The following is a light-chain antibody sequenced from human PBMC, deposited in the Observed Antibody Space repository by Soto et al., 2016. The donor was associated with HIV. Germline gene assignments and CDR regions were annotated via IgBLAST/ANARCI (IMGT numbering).Light chain of an antibody. J-gene: IGLJ2*01. V-gene: IGLV3-19*01. CDR2: GKN. CDR1: SLRTYY. Sequence: SSELTQDPAVPVTLGQTVRITCQGDSLRTYYASWYQQKPGHAPLLVIFGKNNRPSGIPDRFSGSSSGNTDFLTITGAQAEDEADYYCNSRDSSGNYVVFGGGTKLTVL. CDR3: NSRDSSGNYVV.